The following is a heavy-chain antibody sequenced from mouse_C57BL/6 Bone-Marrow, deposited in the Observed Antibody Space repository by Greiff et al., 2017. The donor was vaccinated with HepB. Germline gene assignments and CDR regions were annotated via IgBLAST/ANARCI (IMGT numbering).Heavy chain of an antibody. CDR2: IYPGSGST. J-gene: IGHJ1*03. Sequence: VQLQQSGAELVKPGASVKMSCKASGYTFTSYWITWVKQRPGQGLEWIGDIYPGSGSTNYNEKFKSKATLTVDTSSSTAYMQLSSLTSEDSAVYYCAREVVAHWYFDVWGTGTTVTVSS. CDR1: GYTFTSYW. CDR3: AREVVAHWYFDV. D-gene: IGHD1-1*01. V-gene: IGHV1-55*01.